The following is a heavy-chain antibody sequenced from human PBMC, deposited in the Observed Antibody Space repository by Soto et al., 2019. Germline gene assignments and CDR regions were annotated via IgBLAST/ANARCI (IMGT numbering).Heavy chain of an antibody. CDR2: IYYSGST. J-gene: IGHJ6*03. CDR1: GGSISSGGYY. CDR3: ARAGRTMVRGVITYYYYYYMDV. V-gene: IGHV4-31*03. D-gene: IGHD3-10*01. Sequence: QVQLQESGPGLVKPSQTLSLTCTVSGGSISSGGYYWSWIRQHPGKGLEWIGYIYYSGSTYYNPSLKSRVTRSVDTSKNQFSLKLSSVTAADTAVYYCARAGRTMVRGVITYYYYYYMDVWGKGTTVTVSS.